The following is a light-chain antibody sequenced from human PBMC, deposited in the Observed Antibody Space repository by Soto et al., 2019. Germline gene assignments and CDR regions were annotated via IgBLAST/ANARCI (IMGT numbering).Light chain of an antibody. J-gene: IGLJ2*01. CDR1: SSNIGAGYD. V-gene: IGLV1-40*01. CDR3: QSYDSSLSGVV. CDR2: GNI. Sequence: VLTQPPSVSGAPGQRVTISCTGSSSNIGAGYDVHWYLQLPGTAPKLLIYGNINRPSGVPDRFSGSKSGTSASLAITGLQAEDEADYYCQSYDSSLSGVVFGGGTKLTVL.